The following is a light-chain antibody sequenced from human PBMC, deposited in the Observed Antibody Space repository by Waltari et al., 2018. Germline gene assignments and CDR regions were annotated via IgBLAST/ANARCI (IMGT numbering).Light chain of an antibody. V-gene: IGKV1D-12*01. CDR3: EQVHIFPIT. J-gene: IGKJ4*01. Sequence: QVTQSPSSVSASVGDTVTITCRANQDIRTLLVWNQQKAGKAPKLLIYSASTLQDGVPSRFSGSGSGTEFTLTIDSLQPEDFATYYCEQVHIFPITFGGGTKVEIK. CDR2: SAS. CDR1: QDIRTL.